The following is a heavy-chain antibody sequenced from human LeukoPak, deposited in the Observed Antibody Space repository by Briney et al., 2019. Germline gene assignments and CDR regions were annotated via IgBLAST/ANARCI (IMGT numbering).Heavy chain of an antibody. V-gene: IGHV3-30-3*01. CDR3: ARDNDILTGYFVNGLDY. D-gene: IGHD3-9*01. CDR2: ISYDGSNK. CDR1: RFTLSSYA. Sequence: GGSLRLSCAASRFTLSSYAMHWVRQAPGKGLEWVAVISYDGSNKYYADSVKGRFTISRDNSKNTLYLQMNSLRAEDTAVYYCARDNDILTGYFVNGLDYWGQGTLVTVSS. J-gene: IGHJ4*02.